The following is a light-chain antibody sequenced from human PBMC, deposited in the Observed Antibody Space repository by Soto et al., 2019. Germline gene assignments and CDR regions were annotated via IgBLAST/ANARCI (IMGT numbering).Light chain of an antibody. CDR2: GAS. J-gene: IGKJ1*01. CDR3: QQYNDWPPWT. Sequence: EIVTTQSPATLSVSPGERATLSCRASQSISVNLAWYQQKPGQAPRLLIYGASTRATGIPARFSGSGSGTEFTLTIRSLQSEDFAIYYCQQYNDWPPWTFGQGTKVEIK. V-gene: IGKV3-15*01. CDR1: QSISVN.